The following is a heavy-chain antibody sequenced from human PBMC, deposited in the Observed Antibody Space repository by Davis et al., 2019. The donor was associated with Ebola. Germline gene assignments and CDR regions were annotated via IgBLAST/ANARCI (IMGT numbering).Heavy chain of an antibody. J-gene: IGHJ4*02. CDR3: AKQGVPLGYFDY. Sequence: GESLKISCAASGFTFSSYAMSWVRQAPGKGLEWVSAISGSGGSTYYADSVKGRFTISRDNSKNTLYLQMNSLRAEDTAVYYCAKQGVPLGYFDYWGQGTLVTVSS. CDR2: ISGSGGST. V-gene: IGHV3-23*01. D-gene: IGHD3-10*01. CDR1: GFTFSSYA.